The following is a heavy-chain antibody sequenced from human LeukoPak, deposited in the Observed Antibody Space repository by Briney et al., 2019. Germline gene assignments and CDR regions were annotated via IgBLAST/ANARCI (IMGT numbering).Heavy chain of an antibody. CDR1: GFTFSSYG. Sequence: GGSLRLSCAASGFTFSSYGMHWVRQTPGKGLEWVALISFDGSIEYYVDSVKGRFTISRDNSKNTLSLQMNSLRPEDTAVYYCARDIQAGDTAMGRVFDYWGQGTLVTVSS. CDR2: ISFDGSIE. CDR3: ARDIQAGDTAMGRVFDY. D-gene: IGHD5-18*01. J-gene: IGHJ4*02. V-gene: IGHV3-30*03.